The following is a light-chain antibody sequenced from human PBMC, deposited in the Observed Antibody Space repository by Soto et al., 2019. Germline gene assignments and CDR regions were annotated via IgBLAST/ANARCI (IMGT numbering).Light chain of an antibody. J-gene: IGKJ5*01. V-gene: IGKV1-39*01. Sequence: DIQMTQSPSSLSASVGDRVSITCRASQDITNYLSWYQSKPGKAPKLLIFAATRVQSGVPSRFSGRGSGSEFTLIISSLQREDFATSFCQQSYSMPLTLGQRTRLEIK. CDR3: QQSYSMPLT. CDR2: AAT. CDR1: QDITNY.